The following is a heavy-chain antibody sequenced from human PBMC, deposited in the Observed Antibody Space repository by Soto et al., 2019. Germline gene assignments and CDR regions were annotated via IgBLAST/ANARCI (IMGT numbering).Heavy chain of an antibody. J-gene: IGHJ4*02. D-gene: IGHD6-13*01. CDR1: VFTSSSNA. CDR3: AAPPAGGQQLLY. V-gene: IGHV3-23*01. Sequence: GGPLRLPCLASVFTSSSNAMSWVGRAPGTGLEWVSGISGSGDSTYYADSVKGRFTISRDNSKNTLYLQMNSLRAEDTAVYDCAAPPAGGQQLLYWGQGTLVTVSS. CDR2: ISGSGDST.